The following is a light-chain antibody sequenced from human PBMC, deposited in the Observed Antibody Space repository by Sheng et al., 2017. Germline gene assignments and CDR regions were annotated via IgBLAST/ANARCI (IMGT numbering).Light chain of an antibody. CDR2: GSS. J-gene: IGKJ2*01. CDR1: QSVSRF. CDR3: QQSYTTPYT. V-gene: IGKV1-39*01. Sequence: DIQMTQSPSSLSASVGDRVTITCRASQSVSRFLNWYQEEPGKAPKLLIYGSSTLQSEVPSRFSGGGSGTHFTLTISSLQPEDFASYFCQQSYTTPYTFGQGTKLEIK.